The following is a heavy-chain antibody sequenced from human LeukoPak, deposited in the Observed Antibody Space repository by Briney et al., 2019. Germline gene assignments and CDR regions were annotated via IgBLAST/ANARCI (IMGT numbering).Heavy chain of an antibody. Sequence: ASVKVSCKASGYTFTGYCMHWVRQAPGQGLEWMGWINPNSGGTNYAQKFQGRVTMTRGTSISTAYMELSRLRSDDTAVYYCARAVPYDEVVPAAIWGQGTLVTVSS. D-gene: IGHD2-2*01. V-gene: IGHV1-2*02. CDR3: ARAVPYDEVVPAAI. CDR1: GYTFTGYC. CDR2: INPNSGGT. J-gene: IGHJ4*02.